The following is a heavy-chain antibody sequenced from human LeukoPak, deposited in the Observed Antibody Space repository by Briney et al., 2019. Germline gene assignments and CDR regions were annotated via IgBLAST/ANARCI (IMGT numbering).Heavy chain of an antibody. CDR1: GFTFSSYA. J-gene: IGHJ4*02. CDR2: ISGSGGST. V-gene: IGHV3-23*01. CDR3: ARDTAIVGVKADFDY. D-gene: IGHD1-26*01. Sequence: GGSLRLSCAASGFTFSSYAMSWVRQAPGKGLEWVSAISGSGGSTYYADSVKGRFTISRDNAKNSLYPQMNSLRVEDTAVYYCARDTAIVGVKADFDYWGQGTLVTVSS.